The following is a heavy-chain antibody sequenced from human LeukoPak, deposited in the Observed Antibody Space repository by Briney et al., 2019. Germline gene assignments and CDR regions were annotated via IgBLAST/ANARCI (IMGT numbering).Heavy chain of an antibody. Sequence: SETLSLTCTVSGGSISSGSYYWSWIRQPAGKGLEWIGRIHTSGSTNYNPSLKSRVTISVGTSKNQFSLRLSSVTAADTAVYFCARDGLATYYYYYYMDVWGKGPRSPSP. J-gene: IGHJ6*03. CDR2: IHTSGST. CDR3: ARDGLATYYYYYYMDV. CDR1: GGSISSGSYY. D-gene: IGHD6-6*01. V-gene: IGHV4-61*02.